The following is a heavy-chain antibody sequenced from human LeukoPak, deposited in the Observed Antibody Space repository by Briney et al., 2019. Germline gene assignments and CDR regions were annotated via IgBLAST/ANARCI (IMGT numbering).Heavy chain of an antibody. D-gene: IGHD3-22*01. CDR1: GFTFSSYA. CDR2: IKSRTDGGTT. J-gene: IGHJ4*02. Sequence: GGSLRLSCAASGFTFSSYAMHWVRQAPGKGLEWVGRIKSRTDGGTTDYAAPVKGRFTISRDDSRNTLYLQLSSLKTEDTAVYYCTTGNYYDRSGYSLDYWGQGTLATVSS. V-gene: IGHV3-15*01. CDR3: TTGNYYDRSGYSLDY.